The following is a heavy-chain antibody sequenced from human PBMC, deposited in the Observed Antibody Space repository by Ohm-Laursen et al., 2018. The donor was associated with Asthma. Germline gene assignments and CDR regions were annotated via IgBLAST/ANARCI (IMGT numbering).Heavy chain of an antibody. V-gene: IGHV3-30-3*01. CDR1: GFTFSSYA. J-gene: IGHJ4*02. Sequence: SLRLSCTASGFTFSSYAMHWVRQAPGKGLEWVAVISYDGSNKYYADSVKGRFTIPRDNSKNTLYLQMNSLRAEDTAVYYCARDLSGCFDYWGQGTLVTVSS. CDR3: ARDLSGCFDY. CDR2: ISYDGSNK. D-gene: IGHD3-22*01.